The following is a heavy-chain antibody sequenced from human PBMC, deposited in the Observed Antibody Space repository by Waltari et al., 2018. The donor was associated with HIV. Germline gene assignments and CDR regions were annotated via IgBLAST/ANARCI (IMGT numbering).Heavy chain of an antibody. Sequence: EGQLQESGGGFIQPGGSLRLSCAASGFSFSRPTMNWVRQVPGKGLEWISYITSGSDVIYYADSVKGRFTISRDNAASSLYLQMNSLRGEDTAVYYCARDFRDFSGNWGFDSWGQGTLVTVSS. CDR3: ARDFRDFSGNWGFDS. CDR1: GFSFSRPT. D-gene: IGHD3-10*01. V-gene: IGHV3-48*01. CDR2: ITSGSDVI. J-gene: IGHJ4*02.